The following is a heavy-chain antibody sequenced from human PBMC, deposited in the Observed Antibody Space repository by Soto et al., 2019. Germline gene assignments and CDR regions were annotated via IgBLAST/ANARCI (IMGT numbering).Heavy chain of an antibody. J-gene: IGHJ4*02. V-gene: IGHV3-23*01. Sequence: EVQLLESGGDLVQPGGSLRLSCAASGFTFSNYAMSWVRQAPGKGLEWVSLIRGSGGPTNYADSVKGRFTVSRDNSKNMLFLQMNSLRAEDTAVYYCVKDFRGGYDWTHDWGQGTVVTVSS. CDR3: VKDFRGGYDWTHD. CDR2: IRGSGGPT. CDR1: GFTFSNYA. D-gene: IGHD5-12*01.